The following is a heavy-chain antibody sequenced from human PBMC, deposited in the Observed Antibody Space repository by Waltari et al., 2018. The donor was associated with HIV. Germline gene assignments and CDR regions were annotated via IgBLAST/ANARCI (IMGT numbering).Heavy chain of an antibody. V-gene: IGHV1-8*02. Sequence: QVHLLQSGPDVTRLRAPVKMSCKRYGYIFLYFDVNWARQTARQGPEWLGWMNPNSGNTASPYIFEERVTMTRDVSTDTAYMEMSGLTPEDTAIYYCARNSSAKGNRYFYYGLDVWGQGTPVTV. CDR2: MNPNSGNT. J-gene: IGHJ6*02. CDR1: GYIFLYFD. D-gene: IGHD3-22*01. CDR3: ARNSSAKGNRYFYYGLDV.